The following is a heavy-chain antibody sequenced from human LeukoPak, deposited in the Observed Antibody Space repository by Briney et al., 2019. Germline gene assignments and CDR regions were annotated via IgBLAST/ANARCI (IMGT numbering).Heavy chain of an antibody. CDR1: GFIFSSYG. V-gene: IGHV3-48*02. J-gene: IGHJ4*02. CDR3: ARVRGGWYDDY. Sequence: PGGSLRLSCAGSGFIFSSYGLTWVRQAPGKGLEWVSFISPTSDIVFCADSVKGRFTISRDNAKNSLFLQMNSLIDEDTAVYYCARVRGGWYDDYWGQGTLVTVSS. D-gene: IGHD6-19*01. CDR2: ISPTSDIV.